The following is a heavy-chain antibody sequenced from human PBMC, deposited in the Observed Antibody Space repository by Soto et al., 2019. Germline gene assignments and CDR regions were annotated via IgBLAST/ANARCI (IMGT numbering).Heavy chain of an antibody. CDR1: GGSISSGDYY. V-gene: IGHV4-30-4*01. J-gene: IGHJ4*02. CDR2: IYYSGST. D-gene: IGHD3-16*01. Sequence: SETLSLTCTVSGGSISSGDYYWSWIRQPPGKGLEWIGYIYYSGSTYYNPSLKSRVTISVDTSKNQFSLKLSSVTAADTAVYNWARAQVWGFLVSWGQGTLVTVSP. CDR3: ARAQVWGFLVS.